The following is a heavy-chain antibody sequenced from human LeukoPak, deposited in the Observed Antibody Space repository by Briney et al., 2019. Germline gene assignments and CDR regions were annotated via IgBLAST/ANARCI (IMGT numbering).Heavy chain of an antibody. D-gene: IGHD2-2*02. CDR3: ARDLIPAAIGRLFRRPAAFDY. CDR1: GGSFSGYY. CDR2: ISSSSSYI. J-gene: IGHJ4*02. V-gene: IGHV3-21*01. Sequence: PSETLSLTCAVYGGSFSGYYWSWIRQPPGKGLEWVSSISSSSSYIYYADSVKGRFTISRDNAKNSLYLQMNSLRAEDTAVYYCARDLIPAAIGRLFRRPAAFDYWGQGTLVTVSS.